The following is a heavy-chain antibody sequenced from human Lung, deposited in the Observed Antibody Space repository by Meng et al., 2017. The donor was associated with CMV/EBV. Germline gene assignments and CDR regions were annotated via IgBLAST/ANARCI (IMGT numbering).Heavy chain of an antibody. CDR3: AKLLGTVTTYDY. Sequence: GEXXKISCVASGFIFSYNWMSWVRQAPGKGLQWVASINPDGSTIHYVDSVKGRFTISRDNAKNSLYLQVNSVTAEDTAIYFCAKLLGTVTTYDYWGLGTXVNGAS. V-gene: IGHV3-7*01. CDR2: INPDGSTI. D-gene: IGHD4-17*01. J-gene: IGHJ4*02. CDR1: GFIFSYNW.